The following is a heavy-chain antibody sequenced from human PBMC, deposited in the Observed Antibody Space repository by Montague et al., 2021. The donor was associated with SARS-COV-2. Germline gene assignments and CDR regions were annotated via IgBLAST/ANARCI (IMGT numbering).Heavy chain of an antibody. CDR2: IYDSGGA. CDR3: ARRGTGNYEILDY. D-gene: IGHD3-3*01. V-gene: IGHV4-59*01. CDR1: GGSMRRYY. Sequence: SETLSLTCTISGGSMRRYYWTWIRQPPGKELEWIGSIYDSGGARYNPSLKSRVSISVDASKNQFPLGVTSVTAADTAVYFCARRGTGNYEILDYWGQGILVTVSS. J-gene: IGHJ4*02.